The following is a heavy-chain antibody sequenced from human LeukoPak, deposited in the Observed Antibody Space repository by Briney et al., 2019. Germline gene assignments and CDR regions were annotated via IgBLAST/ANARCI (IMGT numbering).Heavy chain of an antibody. CDR2: ISSSSSTI. Sequence: GGSLRLSCAASGFTFSSYSMNWVRQAPGKGLEWVSYISSSSSTIYYADSVKGRFTISRDNAKNSLYLQMNSLRAEDTAVYYCARETWGDSKPFDYWGQGTLVTVSS. J-gene: IGHJ4*02. CDR1: GFTFSSYS. D-gene: IGHD2-21*02. CDR3: ARETWGDSKPFDY. V-gene: IGHV3-48*04.